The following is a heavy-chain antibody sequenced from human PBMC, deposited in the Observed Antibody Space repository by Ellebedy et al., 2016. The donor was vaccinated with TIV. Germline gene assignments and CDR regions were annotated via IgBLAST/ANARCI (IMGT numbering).Heavy chain of an antibody. CDR1: GYTFTSYG. Sequence: ASVKVSCXASGYTFTSYGISWVRQAPGQGLEWMGWINPNSGGTNYAQKFQGRVTMTRDTSISTAYMELSRLRSDDTAVYYCARPTADVLRYFNWFGTRGGGAFDIWGQGTMVTVSS. J-gene: IGHJ3*02. D-gene: IGHD3-9*01. V-gene: IGHV1-2*02. CDR2: INPNSGGT. CDR3: ARPTADVLRYFNWFGTRGGGAFDI.